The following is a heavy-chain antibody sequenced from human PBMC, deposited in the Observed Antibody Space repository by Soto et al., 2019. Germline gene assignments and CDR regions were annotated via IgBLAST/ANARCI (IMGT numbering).Heavy chain of an antibody. J-gene: IGHJ6*02. CDR2: IYYSGST. V-gene: IGHV4-31*03. CDR3: ARGGFLEWLLSSYYGMDV. Sequence: SETLSLTCTVSGGSISSGGYYWSWIRQHPGKGLEWIGYIYYSGSTYYNPSLKSRVTISVDTSKNQFSLKLSSVTAADTAVYYCARGGFLEWLLSSYYGMDVWGQGTTVTVSS. CDR1: GGSISSGGYY. D-gene: IGHD3-3*01.